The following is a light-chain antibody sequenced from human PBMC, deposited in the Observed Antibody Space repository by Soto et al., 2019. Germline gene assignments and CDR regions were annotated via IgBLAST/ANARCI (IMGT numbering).Light chain of an antibody. J-gene: IGLJ1*01. CDR3: LLSYNGPYV. CDR1: TGAVTNGHY. Sequence: QAVGTQEPSLTVSPGGTVTLTCGSSTGAVTNGHYPYWFRQKPGQAPRTLIYDTTNRHSWTPARFSGSLLGGKAALTLSGAQPEDEAEYYCLLSYNGPYVFGTGTKVTVL. V-gene: IGLV7-46*01. CDR2: DTT.